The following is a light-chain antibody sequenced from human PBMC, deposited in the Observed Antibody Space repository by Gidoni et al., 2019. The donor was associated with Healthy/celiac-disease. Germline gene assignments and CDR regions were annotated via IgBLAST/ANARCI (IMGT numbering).Light chain of an antibody. V-gene: IGKV3-20*01. CDR2: GAS. Sequence: EIVLTQSPGTLSLSPGERATLSCRASQSVSSSYLAWYQQKPGQAPRLLIYGASSRATGIPDRFSGSGSGTDFTLTISRLEPEDFAVYYCQQYGSGYTVGQGTKLEIK. J-gene: IGKJ2*01. CDR1: QSVSSSY. CDR3: QQYGSGYT.